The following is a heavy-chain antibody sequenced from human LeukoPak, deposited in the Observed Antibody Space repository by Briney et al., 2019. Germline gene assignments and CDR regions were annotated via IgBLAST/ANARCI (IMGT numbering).Heavy chain of an antibody. CDR1: GVNFDNFA. V-gene: IGHV3-30*04. CDR3: ARPSPPGDGYNPPDH. D-gene: IGHD5-24*01. CDR2: ISHDGRTK. J-gene: IGHJ4*02. Sequence: PGGSLRLSCVVSGVNFDNFAMHWDRQPLGKGLEWVAVISHDGRTKYYADSMKGRITISRDNSKNTLFLQMNNLRSEDTAVYFCARPSPPGDGYNPPDHWGQGTLVTVSS.